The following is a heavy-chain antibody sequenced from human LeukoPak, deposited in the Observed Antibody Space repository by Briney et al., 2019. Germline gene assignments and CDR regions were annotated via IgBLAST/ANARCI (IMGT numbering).Heavy chain of an antibody. CDR3: ARRRGYSGYGSFDY. CDR1: GGSFSGYY. D-gene: IGHD5-12*01. Sequence: SETLSLTCAVYGGSFSGYYWSWIRQPPGKGLEWIGEINHSGSTNYNPSLKSRVTISVDTSKNQLSLKLSSVTAADTAAYYCARRRGYSGYGSFDYWGQGTLVTVSS. V-gene: IGHV4-34*01. CDR2: INHSGST. J-gene: IGHJ4*02.